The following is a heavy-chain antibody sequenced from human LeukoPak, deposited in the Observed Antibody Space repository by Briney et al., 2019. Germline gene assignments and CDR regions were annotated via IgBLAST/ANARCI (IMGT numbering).Heavy chain of an antibody. V-gene: IGHV3-23*01. D-gene: IGHD2-2*01. CDR3: AKGYNCSSTSCLYYYMDV. J-gene: IGHJ6*03. CDR1: GFTFSSYA. Sequence: PGGSLRLSCAASGFTFSSYAMSWVCQAPGKGLEWVSAISGSGGSTYYADSVKGRFTISRDNSKNTLYLQMNSLRAEDTAVYYCAKGYNCSSTSCLYYYMDVWGKGTTVTVSS. CDR2: ISGSGGST.